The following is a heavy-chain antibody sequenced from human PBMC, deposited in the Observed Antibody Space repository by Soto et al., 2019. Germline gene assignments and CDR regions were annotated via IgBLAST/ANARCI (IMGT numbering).Heavy chain of an antibody. V-gene: IGHV4-34*12. J-gene: IGHJ3*01. CDR3: ARVGSQVVTPVFGVVTRRAFDV. CDR1: VGSFSVFY. CDR2: MIDSGST. Sequence: PSETLSLTCGVSVGSFSVFYWFWIRQSPEKGLDLIGEMIDSGSTNYSPSLESRVTVSLDTSKKQVSLTLNSVTAADTAVYYCARVGSQVVTPVFGVVTRRAFDVWGQGTMVTVSS. D-gene: IGHD3-3*01.